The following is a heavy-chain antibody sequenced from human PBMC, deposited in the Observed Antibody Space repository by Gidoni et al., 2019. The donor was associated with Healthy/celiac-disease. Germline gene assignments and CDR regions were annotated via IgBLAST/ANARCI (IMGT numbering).Heavy chain of an antibody. CDR2: IYTSGST. CDR3: ARDPHSSGWYNWFDP. CDR1: GGSISSGSYY. J-gene: IGHJ5*02. Sequence: QVQLQESGPGLVKPSQTLSLTCTVSGGSISSGSYYWSWIRQPAGKGLEWIVRIYTSGSTNYNPSLKSRVTISVDTSKNQFSLKLSSVTAADTAVYYCARDPHSSGWYNWFDPWGQGTLVTVSS. D-gene: IGHD6-19*01. V-gene: IGHV4-61*02.